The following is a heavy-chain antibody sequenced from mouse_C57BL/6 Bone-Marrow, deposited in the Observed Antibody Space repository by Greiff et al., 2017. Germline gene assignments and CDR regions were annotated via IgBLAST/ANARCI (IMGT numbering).Heavy chain of an antibody. J-gene: IGHJ3*01. D-gene: IGHD1-1*01. CDR3: ARGFTTVVASPY. V-gene: IGHV1-53*01. CDR2: INPSNGGT. CDR1: GYTFTSYW. Sequence: VQLQQPGPELVKPGASVKLSCKASGYTFTSYWMHWVKQRPGQGLEWIGNINPSNGGTNYNEKFKSKATLTVDKSSSPAYMQLSSLTSEDSAVYYCARGFTTVVASPYWGQGTLVTVSA.